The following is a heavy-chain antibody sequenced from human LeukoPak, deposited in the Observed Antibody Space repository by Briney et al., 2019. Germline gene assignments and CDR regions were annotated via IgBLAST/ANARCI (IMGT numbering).Heavy chain of an antibody. CDR2: ISSSRRTI. CDR3: ARAGRGLRYFDWLTYDY. D-gene: IGHD3-9*01. Sequence: GGSLRLSCGASGFTFSTYNINWVRQAPGKGLEWVSYISSSRRTISYADSVKGRFTISRDNAKNTLYLQMNSLRAEDTAVYYCARAGRGLRYFDWLTYDYWGQGTLVTVSS. J-gene: IGHJ4*02. V-gene: IGHV3-48*04. CDR1: GFTFSTYN.